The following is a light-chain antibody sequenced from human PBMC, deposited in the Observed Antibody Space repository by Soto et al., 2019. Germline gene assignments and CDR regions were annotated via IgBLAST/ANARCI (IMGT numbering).Light chain of an antibody. CDR2: AAS. J-gene: IGKJ4*01. CDR3: QQSYYTPLT. CDR1: QSIGSY. V-gene: IGKV1-39*01. Sequence: IQMTQSPSSLSASVGDRVTITCRASQSIGSYLNWSQQAPGRAPKFLISAASSLQSGVPSRFSGSGSGTDFTLTISSLQTEDLATYFCQQSYYTPLTFGGGTKVEIK.